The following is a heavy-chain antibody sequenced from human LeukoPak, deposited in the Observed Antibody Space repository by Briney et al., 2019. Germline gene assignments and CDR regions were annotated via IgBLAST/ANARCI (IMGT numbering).Heavy chain of an antibody. V-gene: IGHV3-30*18. D-gene: IGHD1-26*01. CDR1: GFIFSTYG. CDR3: AKSLKGGATALVYGMDV. J-gene: IGHJ6*02. Sequence: PGRSLRLSCAASGFIFSTYGMHWVRQAPGKGLEWVAVFSYDGNTRFYADSVKGRFTISRDNSENTLYLQMNSLRVEDTAVYFCAKSLKGGATALVYGMDVWGQGTTVTVSS. CDR2: FSYDGNTR.